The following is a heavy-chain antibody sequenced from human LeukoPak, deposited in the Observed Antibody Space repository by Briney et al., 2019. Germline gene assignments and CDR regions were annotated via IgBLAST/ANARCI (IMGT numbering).Heavy chain of an antibody. J-gene: IGHJ4*02. D-gene: IGHD3-22*01. CDR1: GFTISANF. CDR3: ARLPGYYDSSDYSPR. Sequence: GGSLRLSCVASGFTISANFMSWVRQAPGKGLEWVSVIYSGGKTEYADSVKGRFTISRDNAKNSLYLQMNSLRAEDTAVYYCARLPGYYDSSDYSPRWGQGTLVTVSS. CDR2: IYSGGKT. V-gene: IGHV3-66*01.